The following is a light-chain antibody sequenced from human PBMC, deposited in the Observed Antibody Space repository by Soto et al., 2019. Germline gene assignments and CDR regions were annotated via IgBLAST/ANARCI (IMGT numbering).Light chain of an antibody. CDR2: DVT. J-gene: IGLJ3*02. CDR1: SSDVGGYDH. V-gene: IGLV2-14*03. Sequence: LTQPASVSGSPGQSITISCTGTSSDVGGYDHVSWYQQHPGKAPKLIIYDVTVWPSGISPRFSGSKSDNTASLAVSGLQPEDEADYYCSSYTNKDTLLFGGGTKVTVL. CDR3: SSYTNKDTLL.